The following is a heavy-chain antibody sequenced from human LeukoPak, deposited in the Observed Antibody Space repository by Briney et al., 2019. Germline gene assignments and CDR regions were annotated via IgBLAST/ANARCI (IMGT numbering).Heavy chain of an antibody. D-gene: IGHD5-18*01. J-gene: IGHJ4*02. Sequence: SETLSLTCTVSGGSISSHYWSWIRQPPGKGLEWIGYIYYSGSTNYNPSLKSRVTISVDTSKNQFSRKLSSVTAADTAVYYCARDHAYSYGNFDYWGQGTLVTVSS. CDR1: GGSISSHY. CDR2: IYYSGST. CDR3: ARDHAYSYGNFDY. V-gene: IGHV4-59*11.